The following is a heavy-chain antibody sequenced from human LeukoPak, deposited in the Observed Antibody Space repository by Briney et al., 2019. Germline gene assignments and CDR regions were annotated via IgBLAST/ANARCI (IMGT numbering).Heavy chain of an antibody. Sequence: SETLSLTCAVYGGSFSGYYWSWIRQPPGKGLEWIGEINHSGSTNYNPSLKSRVTISVDTSKNQFSLKLSSVTAADTAVYYCARGRKVLLWFGEKGPGMDVWGQGTTVTVSS. D-gene: IGHD3-10*01. CDR2: INHSGST. J-gene: IGHJ6*02. CDR3: ARGRKVLLWFGEKGPGMDV. CDR1: GGSFSGYY. V-gene: IGHV4-34*01.